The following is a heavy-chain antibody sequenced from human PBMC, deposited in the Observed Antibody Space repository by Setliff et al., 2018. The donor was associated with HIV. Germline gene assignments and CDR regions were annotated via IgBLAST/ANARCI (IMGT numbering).Heavy chain of an antibody. CDR3: AKGPTGSGSSYLDY. D-gene: IGHD3-10*01. CDR1: GFTFSNYW. J-gene: IGHJ4*02. CDR2: IDHFGSEE. Sequence: GGSLRLSCAASGFTFSNYWMSWVRQAPGKGLEWVASIDHFGSEENYVDSVKGRFTISRDNTKNSLHLQMNSLRGEDTALYYCAKGPTGSGSSYLDYWGQGTLVTVSS. V-gene: IGHV3-7*05.